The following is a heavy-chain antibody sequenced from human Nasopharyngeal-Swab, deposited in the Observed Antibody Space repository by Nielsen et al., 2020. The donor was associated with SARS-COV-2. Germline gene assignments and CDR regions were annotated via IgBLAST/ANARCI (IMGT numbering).Heavy chain of an antibody. V-gene: IGHV1-46*01. CDR3: ARGYCSSTSCYVRGNYFDY. Sequence: ASVKVSCKASGYTFTSYYMHWVRQAPGQGLEWMGIINPSGGSTSYAQKFQGRVTMTRDTSTSTVYMELSSLRSKDTAVYYCARGYCSSTSCYVRGNYFDYWGQGTLVTVSS. CDR1: GYTFTSYY. CDR2: INPSGGST. D-gene: IGHD2-2*01. J-gene: IGHJ4*02.